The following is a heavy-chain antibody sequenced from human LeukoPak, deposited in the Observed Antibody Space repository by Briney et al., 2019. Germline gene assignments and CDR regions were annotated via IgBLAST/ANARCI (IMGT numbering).Heavy chain of an antibody. CDR3: AREEIAVNWFDP. J-gene: IGHJ5*02. CDR1: GFTFSFYS. D-gene: IGHD6-19*01. CDR2: ISSSSTYI. Sequence: GGSLRLSCAASGFTFSFYSMNWVRQAPGKGLEWVSSISSSSTYIYYADSVKGRFTISRDNAENSLYLQMNSLRAEDTAVYYCAREEIAVNWFDPWGQGTLVTVSS. V-gene: IGHV3-21*01.